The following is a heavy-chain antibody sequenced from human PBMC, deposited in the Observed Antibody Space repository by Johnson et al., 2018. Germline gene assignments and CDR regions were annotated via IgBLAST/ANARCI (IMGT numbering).Heavy chain of an antibody. J-gene: IGHJ5*02. CDR2: INHSGST. V-gene: IGHV4-34*01. Sequence: QVQLQQWGAGLLKPSETLSLTCAVYGGSFSGYYWSWIRQPPGKGLEWIGEINHSGSTNSNPSFKSRVTISVETSKNQLSLKLSSGMAADTAVYYCARVSGNNYGQGFDPWGQGTLVIVSS. D-gene: IGHD5-24*01. CDR1: GGSFSGYY. CDR3: ARVSGNNYGQGFDP.